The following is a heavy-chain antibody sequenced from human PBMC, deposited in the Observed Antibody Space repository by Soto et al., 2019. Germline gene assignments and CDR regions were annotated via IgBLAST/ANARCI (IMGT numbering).Heavy chain of an antibody. CDR1: GYSFTSYW. J-gene: IGHJ6*02. CDR2: IYPGDSDT. V-gene: IGHV5-51*01. Sequence: GESLKLSCKGSGYSFTSYWIGWVRQMPGKGLEWMGIIYPGDSDTRYSPSFQGQVTISADKSISTAYLQWSSLKASDTAMYYCARLGRVDSSSWYPNYYYSGMDVWGQGTTVTVSS. CDR3: ARLGRVDSSSWYPNYYYSGMDV. D-gene: IGHD6-13*01.